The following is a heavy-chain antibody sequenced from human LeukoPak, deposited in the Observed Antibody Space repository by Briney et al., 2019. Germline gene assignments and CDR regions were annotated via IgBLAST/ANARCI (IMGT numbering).Heavy chain of an antibody. D-gene: IGHD2-2*01. Sequence: PSETLSLTCAAYGGSFSGYYWSWIRQPPGKGLEWIGEINHSGSTNYNPSLKSRVTISVDTSKNQFSLKLSSVTAADTAVYYCARGSHSRGRYCSSTSCYAGVNWFDPWGQGTLVTVSS. J-gene: IGHJ5*02. CDR2: INHSGST. CDR3: ARGSHSRGRYCSSTSCYAGVNWFDP. V-gene: IGHV4-34*01. CDR1: GGSFSGYY.